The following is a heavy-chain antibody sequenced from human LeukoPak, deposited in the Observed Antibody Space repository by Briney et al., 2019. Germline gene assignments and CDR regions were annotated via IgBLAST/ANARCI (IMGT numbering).Heavy chain of an antibody. J-gene: IGHJ4*02. CDR2: ISGSGDTT. V-gene: IGHV3-23*01. Sequence: GGSLRLSCAASGFTFSDYYMSWVRQAPGKGLEWVSEISGSGDTTYYVDSVKGRFTISRDNSKNTLYLQMNSLRAEDTAVYYCAKAYYSGSWFYFDYWGQGTLVTVSS. CDR1: GFTFSDYY. CDR3: AKAYYSGSWFYFDY. D-gene: IGHD6-13*01.